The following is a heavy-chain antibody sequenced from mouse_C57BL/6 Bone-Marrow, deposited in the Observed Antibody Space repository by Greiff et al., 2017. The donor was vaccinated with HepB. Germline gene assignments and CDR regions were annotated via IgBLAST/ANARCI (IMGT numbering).Heavy chain of an antibody. CDR1: GYSITSGYD. CDR2: ISYSGST. Sequence: EVKLVESGPGMVKPSQSLSLTCTVPGYSITSGYDWHWIRHFPGNKLEWMGYISYSGSTNYNPSLKSRISITHDTSKNHFFLKLNSVTTEDTATYYCAAKEQLNGWFAYWGQGTLVTVSA. V-gene: IGHV3-1*01. J-gene: IGHJ3*01. D-gene: IGHD3-2*02. CDR3: AAKEQLNGWFAY.